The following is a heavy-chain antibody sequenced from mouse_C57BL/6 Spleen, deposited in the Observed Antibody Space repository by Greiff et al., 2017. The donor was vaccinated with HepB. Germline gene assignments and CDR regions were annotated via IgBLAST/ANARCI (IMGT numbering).Heavy chain of an antibody. CDR1: GFTFSDYY. CDR2: ISNGGGST. J-gene: IGHJ3*01. V-gene: IGHV5-12*01. Sequence: EVQLKESGGGLVQPGGSLKLSCAASGFTFSDYYMYWVRQTPEKRLEWVAYISNGGGSTYYPDTVKGRFTISRDNAKNTLYLQMSRLKSEDTAMYYCARQEDYGNYLAWFAYWGQGTLVTVSA. CDR3: ARQEDYGNYLAWFAY. D-gene: IGHD2-1*01.